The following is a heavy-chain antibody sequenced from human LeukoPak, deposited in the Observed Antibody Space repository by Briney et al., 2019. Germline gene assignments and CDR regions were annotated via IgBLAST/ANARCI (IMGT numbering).Heavy chain of an antibody. Sequence: GGSLRLSCAASGFTFSRFGMHWVRQAPGKGLEWVAVISYDGSNKYYADSVKGRFTISRDNSKNMVFLQMNSLRAEDTAVFYCARTYYDILTGYYKDFFLNYWGQGTLVTVSS. D-gene: IGHD3-9*01. V-gene: IGHV3-30*03. J-gene: IGHJ4*02. CDR3: ARTYYDILTGYYKDFFLNY. CDR2: ISYDGSNK. CDR1: GFTFSRFG.